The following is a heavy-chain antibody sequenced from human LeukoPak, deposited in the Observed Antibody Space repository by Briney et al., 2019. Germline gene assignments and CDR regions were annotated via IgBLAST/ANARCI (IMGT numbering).Heavy chain of an antibody. CDR1: GGSFSGYY. CDR2: INHSGST. D-gene: IGHD3-10*01. J-gene: IGHJ1*01. Sequence: SETLSLTCAVYGGSFSGYYWSWIRQPPGKGLEWVWEINHSGSTNYNTSLKSRVTISVDTSKNQFSLKLSSVTAADTAVYYCARVRITMVRGSEYYQHWGQGTLVTVSS. CDR3: ARVRITMVRGSEYYQH. V-gene: IGHV4-34*01.